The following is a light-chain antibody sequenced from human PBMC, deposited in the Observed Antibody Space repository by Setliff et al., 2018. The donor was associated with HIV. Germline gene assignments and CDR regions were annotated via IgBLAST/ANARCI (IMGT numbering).Light chain of an antibody. V-gene: IGLV2-14*01. J-gene: IGLJ1*01. CDR3: SSYTSNSTPV. Sequence: QSALTQPASVSGSPGQSITVSCTGTSSDVGAYNYVSWYQQHPGKAPKLIIYEVSNRPSGFSNRISGSKSGNTASLTISGLQAEDEADYYCSSYTSNSTPVFGTGTKVTVL. CDR2: EVS. CDR1: SSDVGAYNY.